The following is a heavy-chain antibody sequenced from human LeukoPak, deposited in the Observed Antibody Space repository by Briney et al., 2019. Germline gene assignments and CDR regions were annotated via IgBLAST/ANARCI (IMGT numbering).Heavy chain of an antibody. CDR3: ARDYYDSSGYARVFDY. V-gene: IGHV4-39*07. Sequence: SETLSLTCTVSGGSISSNDYCWDWIRQPPGMGLEYIGSIYYSGSTYYNPSLKSRVTISVDTSKNQFSLKLSSVTAADTAVYYCARDYYDSSGYARVFDYWGQGTLVTVSS. J-gene: IGHJ4*02. CDR1: GGSISSNDYC. CDR2: IYYSGST. D-gene: IGHD3-22*01.